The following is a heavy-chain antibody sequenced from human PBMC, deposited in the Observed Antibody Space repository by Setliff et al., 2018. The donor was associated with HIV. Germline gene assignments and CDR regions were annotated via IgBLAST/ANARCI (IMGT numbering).Heavy chain of an antibody. Sequence: PSETLSLTCTVSGGSMNSSSYYWGWIRQPPGKGLEWLGSIYYSGSTYYNPSLKSRVTISVDTSKNQFSLKLSSVTAADTAVYYCARHRTGILWFGEKNETDVWGKGTTVTVSS. CDR2: IYYSGST. V-gene: IGHV4-39*01. CDR1: GGSMNSSSYY. J-gene: IGHJ6*04. CDR3: ARHRTGILWFGEKNETDV. D-gene: IGHD3-10*01.